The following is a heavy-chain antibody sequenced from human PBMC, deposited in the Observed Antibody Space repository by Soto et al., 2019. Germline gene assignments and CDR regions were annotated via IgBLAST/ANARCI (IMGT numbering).Heavy chain of an antibody. V-gene: IGHV1-58*01. CDR2: IVVGSGNT. CDR3: AAGDSKHYYDSSGYYMPGGY. Sequence: GASVKVSCKASGFTFTNSAVQWVRQARGQRLEWIGWIVVGSGNTNYAQKFQERVIITRDMSTSTAYMELSSLRSEDTAVYYCAAGDSKHYYDSSGYYMPGGYGGQGTQVTVSS. CDR1: GFTFTNSA. D-gene: IGHD3-22*01. J-gene: IGHJ4*02.